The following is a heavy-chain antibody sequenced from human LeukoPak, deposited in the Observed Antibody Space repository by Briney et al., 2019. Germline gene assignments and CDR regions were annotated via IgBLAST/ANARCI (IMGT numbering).Heavy chain of an antibody. CDR3: ARGTMVRGVIRTPFDY. J-gene: IGHJ4*02. D-gene: IGHD3-10*01. Sequence: GRSLRLSCAASGFTFSSYAMHWVRQAPGKGLEWVAVIWYDGSNKYYADSVKGRFTISRDNSKNTLYLQMNSLRAEDTAVYYCARGTMVRGVIRTPFDYWGQGTLVTVSS. CDR1: GFTFSSYA. CDR2: IWYDGSNK. V-gene: IGHV3-33*08.